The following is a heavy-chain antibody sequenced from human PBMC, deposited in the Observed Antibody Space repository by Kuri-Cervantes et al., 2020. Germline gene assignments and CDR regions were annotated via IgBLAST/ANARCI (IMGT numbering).Heavy chain of an antibody. CDR1: GGSFSGYY. CDR2: INHSGST. J-gene: IGHJ4*02. D-gene: IGHD5-24*01. V-gene: IGHV4-34*01. CDR3: ARDLWLQLDY. Sequence: GSLRLSCAVYGGSFSGYYWSWIRQPPGKGLEWIGEINHSGSTNYNPSLKSRVTISMDMSKNQFSLKLSSVTAADTAIYYCARDLWLQLDYWGQGALVTVSS.